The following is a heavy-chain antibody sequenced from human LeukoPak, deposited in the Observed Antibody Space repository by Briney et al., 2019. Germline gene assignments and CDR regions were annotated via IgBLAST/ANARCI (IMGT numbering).Heavy chain of an antibody. D-gene: IGHD3-3*01. J-gene: IGHJ4*02. CDR1: GYTFSSYY. CDR2: INPSGGST. Sequence: ASVKVPCKASGYTFSSYYMHWVRQAPGQGLEWMGIINPSGGSTTYAQKFQGRVTMTRDTSTSTVYMDLSSLRSEDTAVYYCARGPYDFWSGYPRDYFDYWGQGTLVTVSS. V-gene: IGHV1-46*01. CDR3: ARGPYDFWSGYPRDYFDY.